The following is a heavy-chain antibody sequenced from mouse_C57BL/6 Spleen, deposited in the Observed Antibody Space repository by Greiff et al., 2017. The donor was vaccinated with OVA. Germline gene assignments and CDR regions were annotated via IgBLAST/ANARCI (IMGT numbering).Heavy chain of an antibody. Sequence: QVQLQQSGAELVKPGASVKLWWKASGYTFHEYTIHWVTQRSGQGLEWIGWFYPGSGSIKYNEKFKDKATLTADKSSSTVYMELSRLTSEDSAFYVCERHEQDLWFDHWGQGTPLTDSP. J-gene: IGHJ2*01. CDR2: FYPGSGSI. CDR1: GYTFHEYT. V-gene: IGHV1-62-2*01. D-gene: IGHD6-1*01. CDR3: ERHEQDLWFDH.